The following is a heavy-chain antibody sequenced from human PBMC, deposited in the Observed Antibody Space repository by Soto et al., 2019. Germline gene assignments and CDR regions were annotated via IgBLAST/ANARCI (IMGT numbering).Heavy chain of an antibody. J-gene: IGHJ4*02. CDR2: SMPMCGTA. CDR1: GGTLRSYA. V-gene: IGHV1-69*06. CDR3: ARGPPAWYLYYFDY. D-gene: IGHD2-15*01. Sequence: GASVKVSCKASGGTLRSYAMSWVRQGAGQGLEGMGGSMPMCGTANYTQKFQGRVTITADKTTSTAYMELNSLGPEDKAGNYCARGPPAWYLYYFDYWGQGTLVTVAS.